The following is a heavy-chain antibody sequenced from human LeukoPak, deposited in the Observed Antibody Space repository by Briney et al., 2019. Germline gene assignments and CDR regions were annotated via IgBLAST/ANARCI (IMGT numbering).Heavy chain of an antibody. CDR1: GYTLTGYY. CDR3: ASARKYPRWYYRDY. CDR2: INPNSGGT. D-gene: IGHD6-13*01. V-gene: IGHV1-2*02. Sequence: ASVKVSCKASGYTLTGYYMHWVRQAPGQGLEWMGWINPNSGGTNYAQKFQGRVTMTRDTSISTAYMELSRLRSDDTAVYYCASARKYPRWYYRDYWGQGTLVTVSS. J-gene: IGHJ4*02.